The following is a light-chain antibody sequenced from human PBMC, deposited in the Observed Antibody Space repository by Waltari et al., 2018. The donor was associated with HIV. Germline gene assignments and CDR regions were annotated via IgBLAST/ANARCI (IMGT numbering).Light chain of an antibody. CDR3: SSYSHSNVLT. J-gene: IGLJ2*01. CDR1: SSDVGAYDY. CDR2: EVT. V-gene: IGLV2-8*01. Sequence: QSALPQPPSASGSPGQSVTISCTGTSSDVGAYDYVSWYQCLPGKAPQLMIYEVTKGPSGVPVRFSGAKSGNTASLTVSGLQPEDEADYYCSSYSHSNVLTFGGGTKLTVL.